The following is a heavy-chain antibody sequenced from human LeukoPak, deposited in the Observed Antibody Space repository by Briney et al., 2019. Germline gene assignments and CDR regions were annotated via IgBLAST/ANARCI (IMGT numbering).Heavy chain of an antibody. CDR3: ARLPEGPDYYGMDV. CDR1: GGTFSSYA. V-gene: IGHV1-69*13. CDR2: IIPIFGTA. Sequence: GASVKVSCKASGGTFSSYAISWVRQAPGQGLEWMGRIIPIFGTANYAQKFQGRVTITADESTSTAYMELSSLRSEDTAVYYCARLPEGPDYYGMDVWGQGTTVTVSS. J-gene: IGHJ6*02.